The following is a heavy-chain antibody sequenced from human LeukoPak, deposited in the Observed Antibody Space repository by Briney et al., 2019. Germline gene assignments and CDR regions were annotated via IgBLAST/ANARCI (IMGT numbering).Heavy chain of an antibody. CDR3: ARAGYGDYLGDY. V-gene: IGHV4-59*01. CDR1: GGSISSYY. CDR2: IYNSGNT. D-gene: IGHD4-17*01. J-gene: IGHJ4*02. Sequence: SETLSLTCTVSGGSISSYYWSWIRQPPGKGLEWIGYIYNSGNTNYNPSLKSRVTISVDASKNQLSLKLSSVTAADTAVYYCARAGYGDYLGDYWGQGTLVTVSS.